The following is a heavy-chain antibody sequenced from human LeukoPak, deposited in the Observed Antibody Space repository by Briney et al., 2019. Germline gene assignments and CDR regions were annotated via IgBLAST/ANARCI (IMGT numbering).Heavy chain of an antibody. CDR1: GFTFSSYA. CDR2: FSGTGGST. D-gene: IGHD2-2*01. V-gene: IGHV3-23*01. J-gene: IGHJ4*02. Sequence: GGSLRLSCAASGFTFSSYAMSWVRQAPGKGLEWSPDFSGTGGSTYYADSVKGRFTISRDNSKNTLYLQMNSLRAEDTAVYYCAKRDDIVVVPAAPLDYWGQGTLVTVSS. CDR3: AKRDDIVVVPAAPLDY.